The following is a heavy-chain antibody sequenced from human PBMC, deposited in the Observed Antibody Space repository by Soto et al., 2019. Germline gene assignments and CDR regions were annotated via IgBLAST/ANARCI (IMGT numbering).Heavy chain of an antibody. V-gene: IGHV3-23*01. CDR3: AKLPAA. J-gene: IGHJ4*02. CDR1: GFTFSAYV. Sequence: EVEVLESGGGLVQPGGSLRLSCAASGFTFSAYVMSWVRQAPGKGLEWVSSITSSGGGTYYADSVKGRFTVSRDNSKNTVYLQMNSLRDEDTAVYYCAKLPAAWGQGTLVTVSS. CDR2: ITSSGGGT. D-gene: IGHD6-13*01.